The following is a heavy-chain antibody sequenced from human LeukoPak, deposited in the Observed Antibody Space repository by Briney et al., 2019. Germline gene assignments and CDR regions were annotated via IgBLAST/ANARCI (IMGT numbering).Heavy chain of an antibody. V-gene: IGHV1-2*02. Sequence: ASVKVSCKASGYTFTCYYMHWVRQAPGQALEWMGWIKSKSGGTNYAQKFQGRVTMTRDTSISTAYMELSRLRSDDTAVYYCARDQDGMDVWGQGNTVTVS. CDR2: IKSKSGGT. J-gene: IGHJ6*02. CDR3: ARDQDGMDV. CDR1: GYTFTCYY.